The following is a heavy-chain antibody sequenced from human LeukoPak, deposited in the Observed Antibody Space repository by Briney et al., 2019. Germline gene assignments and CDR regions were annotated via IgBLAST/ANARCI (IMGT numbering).Heavy chain of an antibody. CDR2: IYYSGST. CDR3: ASTYYYDGSGYSPGAFDI. D-gene: IGHD3-22*01. V-gene: IGHV4-59*08. CDR1: GGSISSYY. J-gene: IGHJ3*02. Sequence: SETLSLTCTVSGGSISSYYWSWIRQPPGKGLEWIGYIYYSGSTNYNPSLKSRVTISVDTSKNQFSLKLSSVTAADTAVYYCASTYYYDGSGYSPGAFDIWGQGTMVTVSS.